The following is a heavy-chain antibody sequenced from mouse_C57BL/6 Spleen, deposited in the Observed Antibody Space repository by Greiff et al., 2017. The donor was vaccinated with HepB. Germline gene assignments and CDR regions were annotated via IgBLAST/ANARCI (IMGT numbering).Heavy chain of an antibody. CDR2: IDPNSGGT. D-gene: IGHD2-10*01. Sequence: QVQLQQPGAELVKPGASVKLSCKASGYTFTSYWMHWVKQRPGRGLECIGRIDPNSGGTKYNEKFKSKATLTVDKPSSTAYMQLSSLTSEDSAVYYCARPPYYGNYPFAYWGQGTLVTVSA. CDR1: GYTFTSYW. CDR3: ARPPYYGNYPFAY. J-gene: IGHJ3*01. V-gene: IGHV1-72*01.